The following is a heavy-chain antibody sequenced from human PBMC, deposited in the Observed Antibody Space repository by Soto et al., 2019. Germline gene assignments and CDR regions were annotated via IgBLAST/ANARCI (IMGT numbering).Heavy chain of an antibody. Sequence: PVGSLRLSCAASEFTFSSYAMNWVRQAPGKGLEWVSGISGSGSSTYYADSVKGRFTISRDNSKNTLYLQMNSLRAEDTAVYYCAKGSSIHYYYYMDVWGKGTTVTVSS. J-gene: IGHJ6*03. CDR2: ISGSGSST. CDR1: EFTFSSYA. V-gene: IGHV3-23*01. CDR3: AKGSSIHYYYYMDV.